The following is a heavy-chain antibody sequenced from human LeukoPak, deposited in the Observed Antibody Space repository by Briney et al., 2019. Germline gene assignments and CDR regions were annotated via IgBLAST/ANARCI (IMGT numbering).Heavy chain of an antibody. Sequence: PGGSLRLSCSASGFTFSSYAMHWVRQAPGKGLEYVSAISSNGGSTYYADSVKGRFTISRDNSKNTLYLQMGSLRAEDTAVYYCVKGYYYGSGSPLDYWGQGTLVTVSS. CDR3: VKGYYYGSGSPLDY. CDR2: ISSNGGST. V-gene: IGHV3-64D*06. J-gene: IGHJ4*02. D-gene: IGHD3-10*01. CDR1: GFTFSSYA.